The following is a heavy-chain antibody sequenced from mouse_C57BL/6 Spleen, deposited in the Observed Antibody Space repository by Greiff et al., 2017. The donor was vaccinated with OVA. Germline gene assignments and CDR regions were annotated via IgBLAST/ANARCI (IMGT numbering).Heavy chain of an antibody. J-gene: IGHJ2*01. V-gene: IGHV5-9*01. CDR2: ISGGGGNT. D-gene: IGHD1-1*01. CDR3: ARYHYGSSPDY. Sequence: EVKLMESGGGLVKPGGSLKLSCAASGFTFSSYTMSWVRQTPEKRLEWVATISGGGGNTYYPDSVKGRFTISRDNAKNTLYLQISSLRSEDTALYYCARYHYGSSPDYWGKGTTLTVSS. CDR1: GFTFSSYT.